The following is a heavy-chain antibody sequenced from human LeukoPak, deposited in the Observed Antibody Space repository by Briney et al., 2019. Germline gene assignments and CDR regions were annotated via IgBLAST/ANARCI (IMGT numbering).Heavy chain of an antibody. J-gene: IGHJ3*01. Sequence: SQTLSLTCTVSGGSISSGNYYWSWIRQPAGKGLEWIGRIYTRGSTKYTPSLKSRVTMSVDTSKNQFSLKLRSVTAADTAVYYCARISSSNWYNERGAFDVWGQGTMVTVSS. CDR2: IYTRGST. CDR1: GGSISSGNYY. CDR3: ARISSSNWYNERGAFDV. D-gene: IGHD6-13*01. V-gene: IGHV4-61*02.